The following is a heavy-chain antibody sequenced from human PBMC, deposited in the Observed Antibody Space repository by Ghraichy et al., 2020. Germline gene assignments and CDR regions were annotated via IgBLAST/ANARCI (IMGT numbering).Heavy chain of an antibody. CDR1: GYSFTNYW. D-gene: IGHD6-6*01. CDR3: ARHVSATIAARQNYYGMDV. V-gene: IGHV5-51*01. CDR2: IYPGDSDT. J-gene: IGHJ6*02. Sequence: GESLNISCKGSGYSFTNYWIAWVRQMPGKGLEWMGIIYPGDSDTRYSPSFQGQVTISADKSITTAYLQWSSLKASDTAMYYCARHVSATIAARQNYYGMDVWGQGTTVTVSS.